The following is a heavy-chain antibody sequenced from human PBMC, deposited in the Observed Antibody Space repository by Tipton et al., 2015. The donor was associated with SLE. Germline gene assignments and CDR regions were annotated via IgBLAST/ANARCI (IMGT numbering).Heavy chain of an antibody. CDR2: IYYSGST. J-gene: IGHJ4*02. Sequence: TLSLTCTVSGGSVSSGSYYWSWIRQPPGKGLEWIGYIYYSGSTNYNPSLKSRLTISVDTSKNQFSLKLSSVTAADTAVYYCARHPPRGGSGYALDNWGQGTLVTVSS. CDR3: ARHPPRGGSGYALDN. D-gene: IGHD5-12*01. CDR1: GGSVSSGSYY. V-gene: IGHV4-61*01.